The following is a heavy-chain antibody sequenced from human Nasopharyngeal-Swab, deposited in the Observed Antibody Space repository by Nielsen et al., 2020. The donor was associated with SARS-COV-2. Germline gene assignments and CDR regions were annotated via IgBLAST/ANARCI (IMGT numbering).Heavy chain of an antibody. Sequence: SETLSLTCAVYGGSFSGYYWSWIRQPPGKGLEWIGEINHSGSTNYNPSLKSRVTISVDTSKNQFSLKLSSVTAADTAVYYCAREDTAMGEIFDYWGQGTLVTVSS. D-gene: IGHD5-18*01. J-gene: IGHJ4*02. CDR2: INHSGST. CDR1: GGSFSGYY. V-gene: IGHV4-34*01. CDR3: AREDTAMGEIFDY.